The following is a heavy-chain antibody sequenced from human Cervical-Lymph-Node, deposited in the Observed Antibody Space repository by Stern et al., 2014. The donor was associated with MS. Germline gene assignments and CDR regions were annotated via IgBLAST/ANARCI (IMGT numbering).Heavy chain of an antibody. Sequence: VQLVESGGGVVQPGRSLRLSCAASGFTFSRYGMYWVRQAPGKGLAWVAVIWYDGSHKFCADSVKGRFTISRDNSKNTLYLQMNSLRAEDTAVYYCARDGFCSGGSCYSYYDYWGQGTLVTVSS. CDR3: ARDGFCSGGSCYSYYDY. CDR1: GFTFSRYG. D-gene: IGHD2-15*01. V-gene: IGHV3-33*01. J-gene: IGHJ4*02. CDR2: IWYDGSHK.